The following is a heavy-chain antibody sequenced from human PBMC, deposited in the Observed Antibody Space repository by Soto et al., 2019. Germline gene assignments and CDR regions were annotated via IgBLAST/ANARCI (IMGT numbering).Heavy chain of an antibody. V-gene: IGHV1-46*03. CDR3: ARVYCSGGSCYSIDY. D-gene: IGHD2-15*01. CDR1: GYTFTSYF. CDR2: INPSYGTT. J-gene: IGHJ4*02. Sequence: QVQLVQSGAEVKKPGASVKVSCKASGYTFTSYFIHWVRQAPGQGLEWMGIINPSYGTTTYAQKFQGRVTMTRDTSTSTVYMELSSLISEDTAVYYCARVYCSGGSCYSIDYWGQGTLVTVSS.